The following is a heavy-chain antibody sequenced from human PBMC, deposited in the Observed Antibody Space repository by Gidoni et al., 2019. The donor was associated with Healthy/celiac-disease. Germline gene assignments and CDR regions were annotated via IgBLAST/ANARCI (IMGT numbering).Heavy chain of an antibody. Sequence: QLQLQESGPGLLKPSETLSLTCTVPGGSISSSRYYWGCIRQPPGTGMEWIGRLYYSGRTYYNPSPKSRVTISVDTSSNQFSLKLSAVTAADTGVYDCAGGSGSYYNYYYYMDVWGKGTTVNVSS. D-gene: IGHD3-10*01. CDR1: GGSISSSRYY. CDR3: AGGSGSYYNYYYYMDV. CDR2: LYYSGRT. V-gene: IGHV4-39*01. J-gene: IGHJ6*03.